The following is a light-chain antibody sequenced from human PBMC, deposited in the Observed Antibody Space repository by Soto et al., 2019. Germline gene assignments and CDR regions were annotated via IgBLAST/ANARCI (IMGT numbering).Light chain of an antibody. V-gene: IGKV1-5*01. CDR2: DAS. Sequence: DIQMNQSPSTLSASVGDRVTITCRASQSISSWLAWYQQKPGQAPKLLIYDASSLESGVPSRFSGSGSGTEFTLTISRLQPDDFATYYCQQYNSYSYTFGQGTKLEIK. J-gene: IGKJ2*01. CDR1: QSISSW. CDR3: QQYNSYSYT.